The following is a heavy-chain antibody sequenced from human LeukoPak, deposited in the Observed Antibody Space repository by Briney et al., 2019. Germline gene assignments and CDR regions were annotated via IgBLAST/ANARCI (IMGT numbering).Heavy chain of an antibody. CDR2: MSPNSGDT. D-gene: IGHD7-27*01. CDR1: GYTFTSYY. Sequence: ASVNVSCKASGYTFTSYYMHWVRQATGQRPEWMGWMSPNSGDTGYAQKFQDRVTMTRNTSISTAYMELSSLRSDDTAVYYCARGPPNWGYDYWGPGTLVTVSS. J-gene: IGHJ4*02. CDR3: ARGPPNWGYDY. V-gene: IGHV1-8*02.